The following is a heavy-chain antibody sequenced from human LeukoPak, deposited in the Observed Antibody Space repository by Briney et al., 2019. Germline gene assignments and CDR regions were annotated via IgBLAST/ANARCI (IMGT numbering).Heavy chain of an antibody. CDR1: GYSFTSYW. J-gene: IGHJ5*02. CDR3: ARADYDILTGYYYNWFDP. D-gene: IGHD3-9*01. V-gene: IGHV5-51*01. CDR2: IYPGDSDT. Sequence: GESLKISCKGSGYSFTSYWIGWVRQMPGKGLEWMGIIYPGDSDTRYSPSFQGQVTISADKSISTAYLQWSSLKASDTAMYYCARADYDILTGYYYNWFDPWGQGTLVTVSS.